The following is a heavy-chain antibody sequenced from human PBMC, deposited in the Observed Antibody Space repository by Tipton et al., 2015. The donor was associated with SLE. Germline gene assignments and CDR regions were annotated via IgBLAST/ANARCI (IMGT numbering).Heavy chain of an antibody. CDR2: ISNTGGT. CDR1: GDSNSSYY. V-gene: IGHV4-59*01. J-gene: IGHJ3*01. D-gene: IGHD3-10*01. CDR3: ARDRPRGPFDV. Sequence: LRLSCTVSGDSNSSYYWGWIRQSPGKGLEWIAYISNTGGTRYNPSLKSRVTISIDTSKRQISLNLRSVTAADTAVYYCARDRPRGPFDVWGQGTMVTVSS.